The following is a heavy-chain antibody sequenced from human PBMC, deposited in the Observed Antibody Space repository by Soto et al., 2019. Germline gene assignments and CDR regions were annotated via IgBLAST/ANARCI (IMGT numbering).Heavy chain of an antibody. CDR1: GFTFSSYG. CDR3: ARDRNTVTTCDY. CDR2: IWYDGSNK. Sequence: PGGSLRLACAASGFTFSSYGMHWVRQAPGKGLEWVAVIWYDGSNKYYADSVKGRFTISRDNSKNTLYLQMNSLRAEDTAVYYCARDRNTVTTCDYWGQGTLVTVSS. J-gene: IGHJ4*02. V-gene: IGHV3-33*01. D-gene: IGHD4-17*01.